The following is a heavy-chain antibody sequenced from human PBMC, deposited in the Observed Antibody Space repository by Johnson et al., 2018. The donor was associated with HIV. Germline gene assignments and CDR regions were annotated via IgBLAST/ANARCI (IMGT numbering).Heavy chain of an antibody. CDR1: GFTFSSFV. CDR3: APLGDAFDI. Sequence: VQLVESGGGLVQPGGSLRLSCAASGFTFSSFVMNWVRQAPGKGLEWVSGISGSGGSTYYADSVEGRFTISRDNSKNTLYLQMNSLRAEDTAVYYCAPLGDAFDIWGQGTMVTVSS. J-gene: IGHJ3*02. V-gene: IGHV3-23*04. CDR2: ISGSGGST. D-gene: IGHD7-27*01.